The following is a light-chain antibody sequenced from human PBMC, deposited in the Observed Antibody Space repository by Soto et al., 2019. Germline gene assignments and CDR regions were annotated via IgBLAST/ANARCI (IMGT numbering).Light chain of an antibody. CDR3: QHFKSFPIT. CDR1: QGISTL. CDR2: ESS. V-gene: IGKV1-13*02. J-gene: IGKJ5*01. Sequence: TQSPSSLSASVADRVTITCRASQGISTLVAWYQQKPGKAPKVLIYESSLLQSGVPSRFSGSGSGTDFTLTISSLQPEDVATYYCQHFKSFPITFGQGTRLEIK.